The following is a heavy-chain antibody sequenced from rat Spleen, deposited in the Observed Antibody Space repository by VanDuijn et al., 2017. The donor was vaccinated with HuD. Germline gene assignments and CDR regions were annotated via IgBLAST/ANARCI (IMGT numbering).Heavy chain of an antibody. J-gene: IGHJ3*01. V-gene: IGHV5-7*01. CDR3: ARHGYGGYSGPFAY. Sequence: EVQLVESDGGLVQPGRSLKLSCAASGFTFSDYNMAWVRQAPKKGLEWVATISYDGSSPYYRDSVKGRFTISRDNAKSTLYLQMDSVRSEDTATYYCARHGYGGYSGPFAYWGQGTLVTVSS. CDR1: GFTFSDYN. CDR2: ISYDGSSP. D-gene: IGHD1-11*01.